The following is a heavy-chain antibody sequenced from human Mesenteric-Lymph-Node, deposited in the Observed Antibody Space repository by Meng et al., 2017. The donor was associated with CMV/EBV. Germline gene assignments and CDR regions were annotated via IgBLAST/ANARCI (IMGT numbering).Heavy chain of an antibody. CDR3: SRTPGLGYCYDYGGFFDY. CDR1: GFSLSTSGMR. CDR2: IDCDDDK. V-gene: IGHV2-70D*14. Sequence: SGPTLVKPTHTLTLTCTLSGFSLSTSGMRVSWIRQPPGKALEWLARIDCDDDKFYSTSLKTRLTISKDTSKTQVILTLTNMDPVDTATYYCSRTPGLGYCYDYGGFFDYWGQGTLVTVSS. J-gene: IGHJ4*02. D-gene: IGHD5-18*01.